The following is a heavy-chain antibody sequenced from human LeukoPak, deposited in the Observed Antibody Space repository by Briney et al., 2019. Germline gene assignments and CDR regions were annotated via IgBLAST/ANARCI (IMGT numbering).Heavy chain of an antibody. Sequence: SQTLSLTCTVSGGSISSGSYYWSWIRQPAGKGLEWIGRIYTSGSTNYNPSLKSRVTISVDTSKNQFSLQLNSVTPEDSAVYYCAREGGMGALYWGQGTLVTVSS. CDR3: AREGGMGALY. J-gene: IGHJ4*02. D-gene: IGHD1-26*01. V-gene: IGHV4-61*02. CDR1: GGSISSGSYY. CDR2: IYTSGST.